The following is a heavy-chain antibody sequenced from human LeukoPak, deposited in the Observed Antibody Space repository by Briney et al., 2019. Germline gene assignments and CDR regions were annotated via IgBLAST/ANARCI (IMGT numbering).Heavy chain of an antibody. CDR3: ARDLGGDFWSGYSVGLLDY. CDR1: GYTFTSYY. D-gene: IGHD3-3*01. Sequence: GASVKVSCKASGYTFTSYYMHWVRHAPGQGLEWMGIINPSGGSTSYAQKFQGRVTMTRDTSTSTVYMELSSLRSEDTAVYYCARDLGGDFWSGYSVGLLDYWGQGTLVTVSS. V-gene: IGHV1-46*01. J-gene: IGHJ4*02. CDR2: INPSGGST.